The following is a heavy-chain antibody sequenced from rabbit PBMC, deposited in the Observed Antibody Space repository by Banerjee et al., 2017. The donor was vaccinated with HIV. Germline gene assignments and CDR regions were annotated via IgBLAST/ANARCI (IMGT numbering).Heavy chain of an antibody. CDR3: ARMGAVYPAYGYLNL. D-gene: IGHD7-1*01. J-gene: IGHJ4*01. CDR2: IYAGSGGDT. V-gene: IGHV1S40*01. Sequence: QSLEESGGDLVKPGASLTLTCTASGFSFSSGYDMCWVRQAPGKGLEWIACIYAGSGGDTWYASWVNGRFTISSHNAQNTLYLQLNSLTAADTATYFCARMGAVYPAYGYLNLWGPGTLVTVS. CDR1: GFSFSSGYD.